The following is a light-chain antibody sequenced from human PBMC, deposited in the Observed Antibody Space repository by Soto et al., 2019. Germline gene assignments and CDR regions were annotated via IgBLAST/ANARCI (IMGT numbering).Light chain of an antibody. Sequence: QSALTQPASVSGSRGQSITISCTGTSSDVGSDNLVSWYQQHPGKAPKLMIYEGSKRPSGVSNRFSGSKSGNTASLTISGLQAEDEADYYCCSYAGSSTAIFGGGTKLTVL. J-gene: IGLJ2*01. CDR3: CSYAGSSTAI. CDR1: SSDVGSDNL. CDR2: EGS. V-gene: IGLV2-23*01.